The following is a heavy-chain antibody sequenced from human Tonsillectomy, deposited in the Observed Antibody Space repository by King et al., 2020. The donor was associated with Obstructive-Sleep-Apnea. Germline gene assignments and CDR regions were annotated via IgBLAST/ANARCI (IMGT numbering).Heavy chain of an antibody. D-gene: IGHD2-2*01. CDR1: GFPLTGSA. CDR2: IRSRANNYAT. Sequence: VQLVESGGGLVQPGGSLKVSCAASGFPLTGSAMHWVRQASGKGLEWVGRIRSRANNYATTYAASVKGRFTISRDDYKNTAYLQMDSLKTEDTAVYYCTRKERAENWSSASCYGYGGMDVWGQGTTVTVSS. CDR3: TRKERAENWSSASCYGYGGMDV. V-gene: IGHV3-73*01. J-gene: IGHJ6*02.